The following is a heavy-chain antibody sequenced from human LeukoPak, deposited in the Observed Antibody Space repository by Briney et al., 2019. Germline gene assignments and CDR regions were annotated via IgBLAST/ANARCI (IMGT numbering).Heavy chain of an antibody. Sequence: ASVKVSCRASGYTFTGYYMHWVRQASGQGLEWMGWINPNSGGTNYAQKFQGRVTMTRDTSISTAYMELSRLRSDDTAVYYCARGNMVRGVIITGAWFDPWGQGTLVTVSS. CDR3: ARGNMVRGVIITGAWFDP. J-gene: IGHJ5*02. CDR2: INPNSGGT. D-gene: IGHD3-10*01. V-gene: IGHV1-2*02. CDR1: GYTFTGYY.